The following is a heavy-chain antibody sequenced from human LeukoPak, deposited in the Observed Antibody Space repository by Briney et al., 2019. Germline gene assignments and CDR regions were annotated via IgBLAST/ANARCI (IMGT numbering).Heavy chain of an antibody. CDR3: ARGQTGQDN. J-gene: IGHJ4*02. V-gene: IGHV3-21*01. CDR1: GFTFSSYS. CDR2: ISSSSSYI. Sequence: GGSLRLSCAASGFTFSSYSMNWVRQAPGKGLEWVSSISSSSSYIYCADSVKGRFTIPRDNAKNSLYLQMNSLRAEDTAVYYCARGQTGQDNWGQGTLVTVSS. D-gene: IGHD3-9*01.